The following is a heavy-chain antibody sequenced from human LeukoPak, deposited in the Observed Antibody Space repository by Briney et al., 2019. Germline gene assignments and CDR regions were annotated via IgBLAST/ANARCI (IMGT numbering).Heavy chain of an antibody. V-gene: IGHV1-2*02. D-gene: IGHD5-18*01. CDR1: RYTFTGYY. CDR2: INPNSGVT. Sequence: ASVKVSCKASRYTFTGYYMHWVRQAPGQGLEWMGWINPNSGVTDYAQNFQGRVTMTRDASISTAYVELSRLRSDDTAVYYCARGTGEGYTYGRYYFDYWGQGTLVTVSS. CDR3: ARGTGEGYTYGRYYFDY. J-gene: IGHJ4*02.